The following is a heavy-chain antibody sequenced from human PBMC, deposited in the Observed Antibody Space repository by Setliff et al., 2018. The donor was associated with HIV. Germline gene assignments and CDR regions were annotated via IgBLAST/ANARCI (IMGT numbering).Heavy chain of an antibody. D-gene: IGHD2-21*01. V-gene: IGHV4-4*09. CDR1: GVSISNYY. J-gene: IGHJ6*02. Sequence: KPSETLSLTCTVSGVSISNYYWSWIRQPPGKGLEWIGYIYISGNTMYNPSLKSRVTMSLDTPKNQVSLKLTSVTAADTAVYYCARRSIVGSTRGYYYYALDVWGQGTTVTVSS. CDR2: IYISGNT. CDR3: ARRSIVGSTRGYYYYALDV.